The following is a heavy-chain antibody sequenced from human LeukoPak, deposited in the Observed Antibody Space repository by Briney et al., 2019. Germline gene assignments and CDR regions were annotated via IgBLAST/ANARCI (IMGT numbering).Heavy chain of an antibody. J-gene: IGHJ6*03. Sequence: GASVKVSCKVSGYTLIELSMHWVRQAPGKGLEWMGGFDPEDGETIYAQKFQGRVTMTEDTSTDTAYMELSSLRSEDTAVYYCATGEPNYGTTYCRIRHYYYMDVWGKGTTVTVSS. CDR3: ATGEPNYGTTYCRIRHYYYMDV. D-gene: IGHD4/OR15-4a*01. V-gene: IGHV1-24*01. CDR2: FDPEDGET. CDR1: GYTLIELS.